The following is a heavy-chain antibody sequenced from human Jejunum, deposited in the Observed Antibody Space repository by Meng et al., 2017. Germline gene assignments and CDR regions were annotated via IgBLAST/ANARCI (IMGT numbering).Heavy chain of an antibody. Sequence: QLQDSGPDLVNPSGPLSLPCAVSGASISDNNWWSWVRQAPGKGLEWIGEIHHTGNINYNPSLKSRVTMSLDKPKNQFSLEVTSVTAADTAVYYCARDLLGPAIAATGWFDPWGQGTLVTVSS. V-gene: IGHV4-4*02. CDR3: ARDLLGPAIAATGWFDP. J-gene: IGHJ5*02. CDR1: GASISDNNW. CDR2: IHHTGNI. D-gene: IGHD6-13*01.